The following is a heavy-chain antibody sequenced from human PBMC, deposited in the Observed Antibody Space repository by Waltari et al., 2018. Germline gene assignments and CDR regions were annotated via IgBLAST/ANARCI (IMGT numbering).Heavy chain of an antibody. J-gene: IGHJ4*02. Sequence: QVQLPESGPGLVKPSEPLSLTCTVPHGSISGYYWTWIRQPAGKGLEWIGFTSPTGGTDYNPSLKSRVTMSSDTSKNQVFLHLNSVTAADTAVYYCARHWNHDILADSFDLWGQGTRVTISS. CDR1: HGSISGYY. CDR2: TSPTGGT. V-gene: IGHV4-4*07. D-gene: IGHD3-9*01. CDR3: ARHWNHDILADSFDL.